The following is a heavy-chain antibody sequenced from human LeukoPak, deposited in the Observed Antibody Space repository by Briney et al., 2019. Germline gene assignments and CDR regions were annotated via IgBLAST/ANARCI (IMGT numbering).Heavy chain of an antibody. D-gene: IGHD1-26*01. CDR2: ISYDGSNK. CDR1: GFTFSSYA. V-gene: IGHV3-30-3*01. Sequence: GGSLRLSCAASGFTFSSYAMHWVRQVPGKGLEWVAVISYDGSNKYYADSVKGRFTISRDNSKNTLYLQMNSLRAEDTAVYYCARDAVGVLDYWGQGTLVTVSS. J-gene: IGHJ4*02. CDR3: ARDAVGVLDY.